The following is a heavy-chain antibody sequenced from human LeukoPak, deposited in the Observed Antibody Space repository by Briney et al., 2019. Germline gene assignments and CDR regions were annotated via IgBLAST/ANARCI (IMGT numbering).Heavy chain of an antibody. CDR3: ARDQRPMEGWFGELTTDAFDI. CDR1: GGTFSSYA. J-gene: IGHJ3*02. CDR2: IIPIFGTA. D-gene: IGHD3-10*01. Sequence: GASVKVSCKASGGTFSSYAISWVRQAPGQGLEWMGGIIPIFGTANYAQKFQGRVTITADESTSTAYMELSSLRSEDTAVYYCARDQRPMEGWFGELTTDAFDIWGQGTMVTVSS. V-gene: IGHV1-69*13.